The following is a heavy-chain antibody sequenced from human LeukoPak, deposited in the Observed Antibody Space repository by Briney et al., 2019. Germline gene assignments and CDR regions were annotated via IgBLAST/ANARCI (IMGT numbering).Heavy chain of an antibody. Sequence: PSETLSLTCTVSGGSISSYYWSWIRQPPGKGLEWIGYIYYSGSTNYNPSLKSRVTISVDTSKNQFSLKLSSVTAADTAVYYCAREPFDSSGFQSYFQHWGQGTLVTVSS. CDR3: AREPFDSSGFQSYFQH. D-gene: IGHD3-22*01. CDR2: IYYSGST. J-gene: IGHJ1*01. V-gene: IGHV4-59*12. CDR1: GGSISSYY.